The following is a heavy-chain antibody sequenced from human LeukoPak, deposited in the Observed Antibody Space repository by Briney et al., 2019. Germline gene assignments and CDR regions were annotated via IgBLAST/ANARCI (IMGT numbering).Heavy chain of an antibody. V-gene: IGHV3-7*05. CDR3: ARDEFGPLAF. CDR2: IKEDGTET. D-gene: IGHD3/OR15-3a*01. Sequence: GGCLRLSCVVSGLTFSNCRMTWVRQAPGRGLEWVANIKEDGTETPYVGSVKGRFTISRDNANNSLYLQMNSLRAEDTALYYCARDEFGPLAFWGRGTLVTVSS. J-gene: IGHJ4*02. CDR1: GLTFSNCR.